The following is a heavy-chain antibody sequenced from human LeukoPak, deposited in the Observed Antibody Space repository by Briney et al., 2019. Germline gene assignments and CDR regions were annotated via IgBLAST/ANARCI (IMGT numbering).Heavy chain of an antibody. J-gene: IGHJ6*02. CDR3: AKSVAIYFYYGLDV. D-gene: IGHD3-3*01. V-gene: IGHV3-53*01. CDR1: RFTVSSNY. CDR2: IYSGGST. Sequence: GGSLRLSCAASRFTVSSNYMSWVRQAPGKGLEWVSVIYSGGSTYYADSVKGRFTISRDNSKNTLFLQMNSLRAEDTAPYYCAKSVAIYFYYGLDVWGQGTTVAVSS.